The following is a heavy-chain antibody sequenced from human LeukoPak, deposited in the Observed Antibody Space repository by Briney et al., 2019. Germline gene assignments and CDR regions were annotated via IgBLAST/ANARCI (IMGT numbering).Heavy chain of an antibody. CDR3: ARDPWSDDILTGYLPAP. CDR1: GYTFTGYY. V-gene: IGHV1-2*04. J-gene: IGHJ4*02. CDR2: INPNSGGT. Sequence: ASVKVSCKASGYTFTGYYMHWVRQAPGQGLEWMGWINPNSGGTNYAQKFQGWVTMTRDTSISTAYMELSRLRSDDTAVYYCARDPWSDDILTGYLPAPWGQGTLVTVSS. D-gene: IGHD3-9*01.